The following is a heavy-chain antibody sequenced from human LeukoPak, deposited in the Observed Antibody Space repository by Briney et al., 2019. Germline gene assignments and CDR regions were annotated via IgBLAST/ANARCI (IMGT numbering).Heavy chain of an antibody. CDR1: GGTFSSYA. Sequence: SVKVSCKASGGTFSSYAISWVRQAPGQGLEWMGGIIPIFGTANYAQKFQGRVTITADESTSTAYMELSSLRSEDTAVYYCARGGGLLWFGELLLNWFDPWGQGTLVTVSP. J-gene: IGHJ5*02. V-gene: IGHV1-69*13. CDR2: IIPIFGTA. CDR3: ARGGGLLWFGELLLNWFDP. D-gene: IGHD3-10*01.